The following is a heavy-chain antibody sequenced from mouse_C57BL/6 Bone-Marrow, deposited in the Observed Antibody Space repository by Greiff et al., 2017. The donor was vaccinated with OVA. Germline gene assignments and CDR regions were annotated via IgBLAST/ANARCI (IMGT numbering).Heavy chain of an antibody. V-gene: IGHV5-16*01. J-gene: IGHJ4*01. CDR1: GFTFSDYY. D-gene: IGHD1-2*01. CDR3: ARSFVYAMDY. CDR2: INYDGSST. Sequence: EVKLVESEGGLVQPGSSMKLSCTASGFTFSDYYMAWVRQVPEKGLEWVANINYDGSSTYYLDSLKSRFIISRDNAKNILYLQMSSLKSEDTATYYCARSFVYAMDYWGQGTSVTVSS.